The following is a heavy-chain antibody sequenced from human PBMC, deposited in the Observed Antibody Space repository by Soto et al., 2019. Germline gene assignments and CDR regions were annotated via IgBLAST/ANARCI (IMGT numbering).Heavy chain of an antibody. CDR1: GGSLSGYY. V-gene: IGHV4-34*01. CDR2: INHSGST. J-gene: IGHJ4*02. CDR3: ARISGGY. D-gene: IGHD1-26*01. Sequence: PSETLSLTRAVYGGSLSGYYWTWIRQPPGKGLEWIGEINHSGSTNYNPPLKSRVTISVDTSKNHFSLKLTSVTAADTAVYYCARISGGYWGQGTLVTVSS.